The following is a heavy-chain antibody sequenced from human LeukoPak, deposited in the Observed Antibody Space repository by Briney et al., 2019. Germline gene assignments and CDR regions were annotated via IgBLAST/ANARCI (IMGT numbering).Heavy chain of an antibody. CDR2: IYYSGST. V-gene: IGHV4-39*07. J-gene: IGHJ2*01. CDR3: ARARIAEKIVVVVAAIPENWYFDL. D-gene: IGHD2-15*01. Sequence: PSETLSLTCTVSGGSISSSSYYWGWIRQPPGKGLEWIGSIYYSGSTYYNPSLKCRVTISVDTSKNQFSLKLSSVTAADTAVYYCARARIAEKIVVVVAAIPENWYFDLWGRGTLVTVSS. CDR1: GGSISSSSYY.